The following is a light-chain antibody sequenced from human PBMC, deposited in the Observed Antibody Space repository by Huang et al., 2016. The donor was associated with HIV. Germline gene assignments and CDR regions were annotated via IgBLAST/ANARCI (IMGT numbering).Light chain of an antibody. CDR3: QQSYRTPT. J-gene: IGKJ5*01. V-gene: IGKV1-39*01. Sequence: DIQMTQSPTSLSASVGDRVTITCRQSQSISTHLNWYHQRPGKAPKLLIYAASSLQSGVPLRVSGSGSETNFTLTITSLQPDDLGTYYCQQSYRTPTFGLGTRLEIE. CDR1: QSISTH. CDR2: AAS.